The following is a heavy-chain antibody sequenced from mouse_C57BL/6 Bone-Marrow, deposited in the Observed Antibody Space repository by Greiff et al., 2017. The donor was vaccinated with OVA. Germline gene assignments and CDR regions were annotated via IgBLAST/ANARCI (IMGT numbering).Heavy chain of an antibody. CDR2: ISSGGSYT. D-gene: IGHD2-4*01. V-gene: IGHV5-6*01. Sequence: EVKLVESGGDLVKPGGSLKLSCAASGFTFSSYGMSWVRQTPDKRLEWVATISSGGSYTYYPDSVKGRFTISRDTAKNTLYLQMSSLKSEDTAMYYCARRGVYYDYDVGDYAMDYWGQGTSVTVSS. CDR1: GFTFSSYG. J-gene: IGHJ4*01. CDR3: ARRGVYYDYDVGDYAMDY.